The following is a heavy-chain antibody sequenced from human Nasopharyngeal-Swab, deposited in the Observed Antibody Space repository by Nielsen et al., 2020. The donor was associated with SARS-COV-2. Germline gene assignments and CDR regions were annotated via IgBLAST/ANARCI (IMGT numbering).Heavy chain of an antibody. J-gene: IGHJ5*02. V-gene: IGHV4-59*11. CDR2: ISHNSGT. Sequence: SETLSLTCTVSGVSITSQYWSWIRQPPGKGLEWIGNISHNSGTSYNPSLKSRVTMFMDTSKNQFSLRLRSVTAADTAVYYCAKEGATGWFEPWGQGTLVTVSS. CDR3: AKEGATGWFEP. CDR1: GVSITSQY.